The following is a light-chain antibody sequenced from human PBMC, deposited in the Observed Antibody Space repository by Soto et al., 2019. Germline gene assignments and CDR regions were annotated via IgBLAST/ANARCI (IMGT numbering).Light chain of an antibody. V-gene: IGKV3-15*01. CDR1: QSVSSN. J-gene: IGKJ5*01. CDR2: GAS. CDR3: QQYNTWPPT. Sequence: EIVMTQSPATLSVSPGKRATLSCRASQSVSSNLAWYQQKPGQAPRLLVYGASTRATIIPARFSGSRSGTEFTLTISSLQSEDFAVYYCQQYNTWPPTFGQGTRLEIK.